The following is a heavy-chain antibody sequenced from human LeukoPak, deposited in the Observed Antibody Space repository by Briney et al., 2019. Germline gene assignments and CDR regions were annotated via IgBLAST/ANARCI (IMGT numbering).Heavy chain of an antibody. CDR1: GFTFSSYG. CDR2: IWYDGSNK. V-gene: IGHV3-33*01. Sequence: GGSLRLSCAASGFTFSSYGMHWVRQAPGKGLEWVAVIWYDGSNKYYADSVKGRFTISRDNSKNTLYLQMNSLRAEDTAVYYCAREFPCRGSCYSNWFDPWGQGTLVTVSS. D-gene: IGHD2-15*01. J-gene: IGHJ5*02. CDR3: AREFPCRGSCYSNWFDP.